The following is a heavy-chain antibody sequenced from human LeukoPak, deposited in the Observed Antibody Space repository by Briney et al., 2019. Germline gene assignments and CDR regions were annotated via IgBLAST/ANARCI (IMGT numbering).Heavy chain of an antibody. Sequence: PGRSLRLSCAASGFTFSSYGMHWVRQAPGKGLEWVAVISYDGSNKYYADSVKGRFTISRDNSKNTLYPQMNSLRAEDTAVYYCALRQLATKYFQHWGQGTLVTVSS. D-gene: IGHD6-13*01. V-gene: IGHV3-30*03. CDR1: GFTFSSYG. J-gene: IGHJ1*01. CDR2: ISYDGSNK. CDR3: ALRQLATKYFQH.